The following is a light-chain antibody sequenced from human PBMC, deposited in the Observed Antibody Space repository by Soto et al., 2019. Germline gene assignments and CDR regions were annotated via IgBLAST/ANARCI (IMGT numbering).Light chain of an antibody. CDR1: QSVYSY. CDR3: QQYSDWALT. J-gene: IGKJ4*01. CDR2: GAS. V-gene: IGKV3-15*01. Sequence: EKVMAQSPATLSVSPGEKVALSCRASQSVYSYLAWYQQKPGQAPRLLNYGASTRATGIPARFSGSGSGTELTLTISSLLSEDFAVYYCQQYSDWALTFGGGTKVDMK.